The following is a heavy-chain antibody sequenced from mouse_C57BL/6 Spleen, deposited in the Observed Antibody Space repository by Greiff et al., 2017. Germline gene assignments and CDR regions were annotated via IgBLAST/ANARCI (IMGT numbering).Heavy chain of an antibody. CDR2: ISSGSSTI. CDR1: GFTFSDYG. J-gene: IGHJ3*01. D-gene: IGHD2-3*01. V-gene: IGHV5-17*01. Sequence: EVKVVESGGGLVKPGGSLKLSCAASGFTFSDYGMHWVRQAPENGLEWVAYISSGSSTIYYADTVKGRFTFSRDNAKNTLFLQMTSLRAEDTAMYYCARPDGYYTAWFAYWGQGTLVTVSA. CDR3: ARPDGYYTAWFAY.